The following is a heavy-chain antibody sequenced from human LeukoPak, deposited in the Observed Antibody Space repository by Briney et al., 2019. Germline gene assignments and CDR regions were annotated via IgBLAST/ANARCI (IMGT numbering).Heavy chain of an antibody. V-gene: IGHV5-51*01. CDR2: IYPGDSDT. J-gene: IGHJ3*02. D-gene: IGHD3-22*01. Sequence: GESLKISCKGSGYSFTSYWIGRVRHMPGKGLEWMGMIYPGDSDTRYSPSFQGQVTISADKSISSAYLQWSSLKASDTAMYYCARCRSSGYFSRDAFDIWGQGTMVTVSS. CDR1: GYSFTSYW. CDR3: ARCRSSGYFSRDAFDI.